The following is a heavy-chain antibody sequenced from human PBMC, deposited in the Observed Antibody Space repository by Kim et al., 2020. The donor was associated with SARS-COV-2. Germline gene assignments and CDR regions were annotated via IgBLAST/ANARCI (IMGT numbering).Heavy chain of an antibody. CDR2: IRSKANSYAT. V-gene: IGHV3-73*01. D-gene: IGHD5-12*01. Sequence: GGSLRLSCAASGFTFSGSAMHWVRQASGKGLEWVGRIRSKANSYATAYAASVKGRFTISRDDSKNTAYLQMNSLKTEDTAVYYCTRMTGGYSGSKTFDYWGQGTLVTVSS. CDR3: TRMTGGYSGSKTFDY. CDR1: GFTFSGSA. J-gene: IGHJ4*02.